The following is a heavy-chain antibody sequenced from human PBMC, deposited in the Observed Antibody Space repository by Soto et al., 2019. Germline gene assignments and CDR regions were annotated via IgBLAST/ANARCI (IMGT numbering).Heavy chain of an antibody. Sequence: PGGSLRLSCAATGFTFSSYAMSLVRQAPGKGLEWVSSISGSGGSTYYADSVKGRFTISRDNSKNALYLQMNSLRAEDTAVYYCAKEWGDGSGSYFLYYYGMDVWGQGTMVTVSS. V-gene: IGHV3-23*01. J-gene: IGHJ6*02. D-gene: IGHD3-10*01. CDR1: GFTFSSYA. CDR3: AKEWGDGSGSYFLYYYGMDV. CDR2: ISGSGGST.